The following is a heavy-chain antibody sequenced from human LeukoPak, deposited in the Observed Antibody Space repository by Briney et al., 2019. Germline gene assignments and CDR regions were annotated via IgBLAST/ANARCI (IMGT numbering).Heavy chain of an antibody. D-gene: IGHD6-19*01. J-gene: IGHJ4*02. CDR3: AKEYEAVAGTSEDY. Sequence: GGSLRLSCAASGFAFSTYAMGWVRQAPGKGLEWVSGISGNGGSTYYADSVKGRFTISRDNSKNTLYLQMNSLRAEDTAVYYCAKEYEAVAGTSEDYWGQGTLVTVSS. V-gene: IGHV3-23*01. CDR1: GFAFSTYA. CDR2: ISGNGGST.